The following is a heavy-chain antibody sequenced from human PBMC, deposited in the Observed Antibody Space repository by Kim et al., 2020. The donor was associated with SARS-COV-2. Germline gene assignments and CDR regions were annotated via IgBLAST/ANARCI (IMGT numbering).Heavy chain of an antibody. Sequence: SVKVSCKASGGTFSSYAISWVRQAPGQGLEWMGGIIPIFGTANYAQKFQGRVTITADESTSTAYMELSSLRSEDTAVYYCNVWFGELLDTGYYYGMDVWGQGTTVTVSS. CDR2: IIPIFGTA. CDR3: NVWFGELLDTGYYYGMDV. CDR1: GGTFSSYA. V-gene: IGHV1-69*13. D-gene: IGHD3-10*01. J-gene: IGHJ6*02.